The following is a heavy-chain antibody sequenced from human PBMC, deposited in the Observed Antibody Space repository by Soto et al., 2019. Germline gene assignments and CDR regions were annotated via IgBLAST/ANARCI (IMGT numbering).Heavy chain of an antibody. V-gene: IGHV3-30-3*01. J-gene: IGHJ4*02. CDR3: ATEVVEAAGSDY. CDR1: GFTFSSYA. D-gene: IGHD2-15*01. Sequence: QVQLVESGGGVVQPGRSLSLSCAASGFTFSSYAIHWVRQAPGKGLEWVAVITSDGSSKYYTDSVKGRFTISRDNSQNTVLLQMNSLRAEDTAVYYCATEVVEAAGSDYWGQGTLVTVSS. CDR2: ITSDGSSK.